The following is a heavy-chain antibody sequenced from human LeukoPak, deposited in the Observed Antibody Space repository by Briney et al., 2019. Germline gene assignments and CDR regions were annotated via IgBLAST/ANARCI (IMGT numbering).Heavy chain of an antibody. D-gene: IGHD2-2*01. CDR2: ISGSGST. J-gene: IGHJ4*02. CDR3: VKGGQDCSPTTCYYD. CDR1: GYIFNNYA. Sequence: GGSLRLSCVASGYIFNNYAVSWVRQAPGKGLEWFSAISGSGSTYYADSVKGRFTISRDNSKNTGYLQMNSLRAEDTAVYYCVKGGQDCSPTTCYYDWGQGTLVTVSS. V-gene: IGHV3-23*01.